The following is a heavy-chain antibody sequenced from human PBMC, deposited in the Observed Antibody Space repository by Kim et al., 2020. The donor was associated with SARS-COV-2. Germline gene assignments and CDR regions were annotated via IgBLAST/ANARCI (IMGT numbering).Heavy chain of an antibody. CDR1: GFTFSNYA. V-gene: IGHV3-23*01. J-gene: IGHJ2*01. CDR3: AKRADSGSRYFDL. CDR2: ISASGGTT. Sequence: GGSLRLSCAASGFTFSNYALSWVRQAPGKGLEWVSGISASGGTTIYVDSVKGRFTISRDNSKNTLYVQMNSLRAEDTAVYYCAKRADSGSRYFDLWGRGTLVTVSS. D-gene: IGHD1-26*01.